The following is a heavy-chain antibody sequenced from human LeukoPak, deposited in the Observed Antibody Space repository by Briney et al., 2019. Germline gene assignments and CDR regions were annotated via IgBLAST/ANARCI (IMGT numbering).Heavy chain of an antibody. CDR2: ISGTGGFT. D-gene: IGHD6-6*01. V-gene: IGHV3-23*01. J-gene: IGHJ4*02. Sequence: GGSLRLSCAASGFDFSSYAMTWVRQAPGKGLEWLSTISGTGGFTYYADSVQGRFTISRDNSKNTLDLQMHSLRAEDTALYYCAKALLSSAARYFDSWGQGTLVTVST. CDR1: GFDFSSYA. CDR3: AKALLSSAARYFDS.